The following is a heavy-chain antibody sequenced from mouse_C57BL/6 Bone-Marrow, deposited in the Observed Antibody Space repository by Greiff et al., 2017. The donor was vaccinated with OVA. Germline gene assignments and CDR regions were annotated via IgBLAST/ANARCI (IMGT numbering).Heavy chain of an antibody. CDR2: IDPSDSET. J-gene: IGHJ2*01. Sequence: QVQLQQSGAELVRPGSSVKLSCKASGYTFTSYWMHWVKQRPIQGLEWIGNIDPSDSETHYNQKFKDKATLTVDKSSSTAYMQLSSLTSEDSAVYYCARRVDSVFDYWGQGTTLTVSS. CDR3: ARRVDSVFDY. CDR1: GYTFTSYW. V-gene: IGHV1-52*01.